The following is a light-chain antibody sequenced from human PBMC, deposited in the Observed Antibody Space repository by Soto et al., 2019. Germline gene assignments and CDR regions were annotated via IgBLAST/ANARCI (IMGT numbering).Light chain of an antibody. CDR3: QQYNSFPLT. CDR2: EAS. CDR1: QGIRHY. Sequence: DIQMTQSPSSLSASVGDRVTITCRASQGIRHYLAWYQQKPGKVPKLLIYEASNLQSGVPSRFRGGGSGTEFTLTISSLQPEDVATYYCQQYNSFPLTFGPGTKVDIK. V-gene: IGKV1-27*01. J-gene: IGKJ3*01.